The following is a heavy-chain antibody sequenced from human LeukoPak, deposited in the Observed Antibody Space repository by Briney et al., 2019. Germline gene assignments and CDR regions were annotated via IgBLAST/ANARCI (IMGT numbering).Heavy chain of an antibody. V-gene: IGHV3-7*01. Sequence: GGSLRLSCAASGFTFSSYWMSWVRQAPGKGLEWVANIKQDGSEKFYEDSVKGRFTISRDNAKNSLYLQMNSLRAEDTAVYYCARDRPWYYGDYGGYFDLWGRGTLVTVSS. CDR1: GFTFSSYW. J-gene: IGHJ2*01. D-gene: IGHD4-17*01. CDR2: IKQDGSEK. CDR3: ARDRPWYYGDYGGYFDL.